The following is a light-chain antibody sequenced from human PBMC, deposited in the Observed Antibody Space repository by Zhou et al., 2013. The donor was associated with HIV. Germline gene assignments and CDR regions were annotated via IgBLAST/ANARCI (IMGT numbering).Light chain of an antibody. CDR3: QQYNNKPIT. Sequence: DIQMTQSPSSVSASVGDRITITCRASQGISKWLAWYQQKPGKAPKLLIHKASILEASVPSRFSGSGSGTEFTLTIIGLQPDDSATYYCQQYNNKPITFGQGTRLEI. J-gene: IGKJ5*01. CDR2: KAS. V-gene: IGKV1-5*03. CDR1: QGISKW.